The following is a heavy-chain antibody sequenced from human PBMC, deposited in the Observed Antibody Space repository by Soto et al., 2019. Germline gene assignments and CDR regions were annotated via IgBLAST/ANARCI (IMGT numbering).Heavy chain of an antibody. V-gene: IGHV1-18*01. CDR1: GYTFITYG. CDR3: ARGDYGGGADH. Sequence: QVQLVQSGAEVTKPGAAVKVPCKASGYTFITYGINWVRQAPGQGLEWMGWISGYNGNTKYAQKLQGRVTMTTDTSTSTSYMELRSLRSDDTAVYYCARGDYGGGADHWGQGNLVTVSS. CDR2: ISGYNGNT. J-gene: IGHJ4*02. D-gene: IGHD4-17*01.